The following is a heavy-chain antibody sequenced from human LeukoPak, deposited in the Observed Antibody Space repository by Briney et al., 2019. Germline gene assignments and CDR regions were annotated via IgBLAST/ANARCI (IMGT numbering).Heavy chain of an antibody. CDR3: ARTGSLLWFGELLSHDAFDI. V-gene: IGHV1-69*05. CDR1: GGTFSSYA. CDR2: IIPIFGTA. D-gene: IGHD3-10*01. J-gene: IGHJ3*02. Sequence: GASVKVSCKASGGTFSSYAISWVRQAPGQGLEWMGGIIPIFGTANYAQKFQGRVTMTRDTSTSTVYMELSSLRSEDTAVYYCARTGSLLWFGELLSHDAFDIWGQGTMVTVSS.